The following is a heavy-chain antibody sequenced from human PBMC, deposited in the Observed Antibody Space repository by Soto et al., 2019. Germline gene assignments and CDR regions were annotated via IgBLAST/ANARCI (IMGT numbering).Heavy chain of an antibody. Sequence: LRLSCATSGFTFSSYVMRWVRQAPGKGLEWVSAISGGGSSTFYADSVKGRFTISRDDSKNTLYLQMNSLRAEDTAVYYCAKAGPNSHGRNYFDHWGQGTLVPVSS. J-gene: IGHJ4*02. CDR1: GFTFSSYV. CDR3: AKAGPNSHGRNYFDH. D-gene: IGHD1-26*01. V-gene: IGHV3-23*01. CDR2: ISGGGSST.